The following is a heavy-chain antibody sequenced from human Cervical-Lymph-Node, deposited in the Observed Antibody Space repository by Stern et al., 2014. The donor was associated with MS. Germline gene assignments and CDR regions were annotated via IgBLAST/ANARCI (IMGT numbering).Heavy chain of an antibody. CDR1: GYTFTSYG. J-gene: IGHJ4*02. D-gene: IGHD2-8*01. CDR2: ISADSGTT. V-gene: IGHV1-18*01. Sequence: VQLVQSGTEVKKPGASLIVSCKASGYTFTSYGISWVRQAPAQGLEWVGWISADSGTTKYAQNLRDRITLTRDTSTGTAYMELRTLRSEDTAVYYCARDKMHAFDYWGQGTLVSVSS. CDR3: ARDKMHAFDY.